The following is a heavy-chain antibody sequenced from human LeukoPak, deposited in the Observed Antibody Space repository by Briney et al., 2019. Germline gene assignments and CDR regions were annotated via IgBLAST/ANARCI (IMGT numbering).Heavy chain of an antibody. V-gene: IGHV1-69*05. J-gene: IGHJ4*02. CDR3: ARGEFGDSSGFSFFDY. Sequence: ASVKVSCKASRGTFSSYVSWVRQAPGQGLERMGGVIAIFGRVKYGQKFQGRATITTDESTSTAYMELSSLTSEDTGVYYCARGEFGDSSGFSFFDYWGQGTLVTVSS. CDR2: VIAIFGRV. CDR1: RGTFSSY. D-gene: IGHD3-22*01.